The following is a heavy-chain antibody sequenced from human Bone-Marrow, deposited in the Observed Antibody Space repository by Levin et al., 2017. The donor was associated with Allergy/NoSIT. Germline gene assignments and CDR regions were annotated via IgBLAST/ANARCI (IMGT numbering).Heavy chain of an antibody. Sequence: PGGSLRLSCAASGFTFSNAWMSWVRQAPGKGLEWVGRIKSKTDGGTTDYAAPVKGRFTISRDDSKNTLYLQMNSLKTEDTAVYYCTTDRRSHDYGDYVQTEYFQHWGQGTLVTVSS. J-gene: IGHJ1*01. D-gene: IGHD4-17*01. CDR2: IKSKTDGGTT. V-gene: IGHV3-15*01. CDR3: TTDRRSHDYGDYVQTEYFQH. CDR1: GFTFSNAW.